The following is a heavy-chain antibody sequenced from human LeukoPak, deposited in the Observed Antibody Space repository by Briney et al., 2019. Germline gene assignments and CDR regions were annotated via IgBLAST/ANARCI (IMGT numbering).Heavy chain of an antibody. CDR1: GFTVSSNY. J-gene: IGHJ4*02. D-gene: IGHD3-10*01. CDR3: ARDVFMVRGVIEDY. Sequence: PGGSLRLSCAASGFTVSSNYMSWVRQAPGKGLEWVSVIYSGGSTYYADSVKGRFTISRDNSKNTLYLQMNSLRAEDTAVYYCARDVFMVRGVIEDYWGQGTLVTVSS. CDR2: IYSGGST. V-gene: IGHV3-53*01.